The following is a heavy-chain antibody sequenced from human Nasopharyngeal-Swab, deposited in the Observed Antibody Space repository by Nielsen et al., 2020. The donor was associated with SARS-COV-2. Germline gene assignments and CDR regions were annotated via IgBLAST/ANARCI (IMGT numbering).Heavy chain of an antibody. CDR1: GDSVSSHSAG. CDR3: ARGRDSSFDS. Sequence: SRTLSLTCSIPGDSVSSHSAGRNWLRQSPSSGLELRGRTLYRPKWYNDYEESVKSRIAVNPDTSKNQFSLQLNSVTPEETAVYYCARGRDSSFDSWGQGTLVTASS. CDR2: TLYRPKWYN. D-gene: IGHD2-21*01. V-gene: IGHV6-1*01. J-gene: IGHJ4*02.